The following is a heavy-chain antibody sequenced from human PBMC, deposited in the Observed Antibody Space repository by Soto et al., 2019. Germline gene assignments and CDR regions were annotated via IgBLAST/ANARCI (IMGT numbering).Heavy chain of an antibody. CDR2: AHTSGNS. D-gene: IGHD3-22*01. J-gene: IGHJ4*02. CDR1: GGSIDTNY. Sequence: QVQLQESGPGLVKPSETLSLTCTVAGGSIDTNYWSWIRQPPGKGLEWIASAHTSGNSKYNPSLKSRVTMSVDSSKNQFSLKLSSVTAADTAVYYCVRDGPHYYDSSGYYTNWGQGTLVTVSS. CDR3: VRDGPHYYDSSGYYTN. V-gene: IGHV4-59*01.